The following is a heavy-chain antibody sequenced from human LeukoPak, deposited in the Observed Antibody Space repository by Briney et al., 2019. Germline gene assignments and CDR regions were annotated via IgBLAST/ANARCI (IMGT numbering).Heavy chain of an antibody. Sequence: ASVKVSCKASGYTFTSYGISWVRPAPGQGLEWMGWISASNGDTDYPQNLQGRVTMTTDTYTSTAYMELRSLTSDDTAIYYCARESHITREDYWGQGTLVTVSS. V-gene: IGHV1-18*01. J-gene: IGHJ4*02. CDR2: ISASNGDT. D-gene: IGHD1-14*01. CDR1: GYTFTSYG. CDR3: ARESHITREDY.